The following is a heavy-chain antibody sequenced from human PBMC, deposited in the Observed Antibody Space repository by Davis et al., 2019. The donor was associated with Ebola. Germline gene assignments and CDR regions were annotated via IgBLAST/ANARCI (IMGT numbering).Heavy chain of an antibody. CDR2: ISNSGGSA. CDR3: ARDVVVPAAIRDYYYYYGMDV. V-gene: IGHV3-23*01. Sequence: PGGSLRLSCAASGFTFSSYAMTWVRQAPGKALEWVSSISNSGGSAYYADSVKGRFTISRDNAKNSLYLQMNSLRAEDTAVYYCARDVVVPAAIRDYYYYYGMDVWGQGTTVTVSS. D-gene: IGHD2-2*02. CDR1: GFTFSSYA. J-gene: IGHJ6*02.